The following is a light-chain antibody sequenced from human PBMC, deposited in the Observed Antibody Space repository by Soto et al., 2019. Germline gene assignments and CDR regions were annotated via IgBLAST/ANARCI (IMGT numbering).Light chain of an antibody. V-gene: IGKV1-6*01. CDR3: FQYYNYPRT. CDR1: QGIRND. Sequence: AIQMTQSPSSLSASVGDRVTITCRASQGIRNDLGWYQQRPGQAPKLLIFATSSLQSGVPSRFSGSGSGTDFTLTISSLQPEDFATYYCFQYYNYPRTFGQGTKVEI. CDR2: ATS. J-gene: IGKJ1*01.